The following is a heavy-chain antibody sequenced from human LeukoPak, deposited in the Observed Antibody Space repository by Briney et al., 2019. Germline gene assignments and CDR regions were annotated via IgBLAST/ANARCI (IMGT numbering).Heavy chain of an antibody. CDR1: GFTFGDYA. CDR3: TIYGSGSYYVGFGY. Sequence: GGSLRLSCTASGFTFGDYAMSWVRQAPGKGLEWVGFIRSKAYGGTTEYAASVKGRFTISRDDSKSIAYLQMNSLKTEDTAVYYCTIYGSGSYYVGFGYWGQGTLVTVSS. CDR2: IRSKAYGGTT. J-gene: IGHJ4*02. V-gene: IGHV3-49*04. D-gene: IGHD3-10*01.